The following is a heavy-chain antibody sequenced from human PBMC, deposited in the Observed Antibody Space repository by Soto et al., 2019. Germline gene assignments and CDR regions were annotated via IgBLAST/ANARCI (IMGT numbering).Heavy chain of an antibody. J-gene: IGHJ5*02. CDR3: ARDRWFGDRGWFDP. CDR2: IYYSGST. Sequence: SETLSLTCTVSGGSISSGGYYWSWIRQHPGKGLEWIGYIYYSGSTYYNPSLKSRVTISVDTSKNQFSLKLSSVTAADTAVYYCARDRWFGDRGWFDPWGQGTLVTVSS. CDR1: GGSISSGGYY. V-gene: IGHV4-31*03. D-gene: IGHD3-10*01.